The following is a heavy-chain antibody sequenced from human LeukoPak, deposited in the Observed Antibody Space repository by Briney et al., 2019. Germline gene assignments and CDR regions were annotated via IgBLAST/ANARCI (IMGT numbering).Heavy chain of an antibody. CDR1: GGSISSYY. J-gene: IGHJ4*02. Sequence: SETLSLTCTVSGGSISSYYWSWIRQPPGKGLEWIGYIYYSGSTNYNPSLKSRVTISVDTSKNQFSLKLSSVTAADTAVYYCARVITDYYGSGSLDYWGQGTLVTVSS. CDR2: IYYSGST. D-gene: IGHD3-10*01. CDR3: ARVITDYYGSGSLDY. V-gene: IGHV4-59*01.